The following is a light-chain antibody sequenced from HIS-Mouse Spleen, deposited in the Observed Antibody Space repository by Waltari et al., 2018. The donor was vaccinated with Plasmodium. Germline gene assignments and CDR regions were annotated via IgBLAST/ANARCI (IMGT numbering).Light chain of an antibody. Sequence: QSALPQPPSVSGSPGQSITISCTGTSSDVGRYNLVSWYQQHPGKAPKLMIYEGSKRPSGVSNRFSGSKSGNTASLTISGLQAEDEADYYCCSYAGSSTFVFGGGTKLTVL. CDR1: SSDVGRYNL. J-gene: IGLJ3*02. CDR2: EGS. CDR3: CSYAGSSTFV. V-gene: IGLV2-23*03.